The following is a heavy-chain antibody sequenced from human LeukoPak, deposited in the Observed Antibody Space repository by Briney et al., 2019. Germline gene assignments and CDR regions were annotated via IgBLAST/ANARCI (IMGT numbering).Heavy chain of an antibody. V-gene: IGHV3-23*01. Sequence: GGSLRLSCAASGFTFSSYAMSWVRQAPGKGLEWVSAISGSGGSTYYADSVKGRFTISRDNSKNTLYLQMNSLRAEHTAVYYCAKTYYDILTGYPISPFDYWGQGTLVTVSS. D-gene: IGHD3-9*01. CDR1: GFTFSSYA. CDR2: ISGSGGST. J-gene: IGHJ4*02. CDR3: AKTYYDILTGYPISPFDY.